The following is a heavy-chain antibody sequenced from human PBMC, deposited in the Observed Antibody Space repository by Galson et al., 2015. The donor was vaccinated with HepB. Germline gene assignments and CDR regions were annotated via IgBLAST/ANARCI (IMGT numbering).Heavy chain of an antibody. D-gene: IGHD4-23*01. V-gene: IGHV2-26*01. CDR3: ARVKTDYGGNYDY. CDR2: IFSNDEK. J-gene: IGHJ4*02. Sequence: PALVKPTQTLTLTCTVSGFSLSNARMGVSWIRQPPGKALEWLAHIFSNDEKSYSTSLKSRLTISKDTSKSQVVLTMTNMDPVDTATYYCARVKTDYGGNYDYWGQGTLVTVSS. CDR1: GFSLSNARMG.